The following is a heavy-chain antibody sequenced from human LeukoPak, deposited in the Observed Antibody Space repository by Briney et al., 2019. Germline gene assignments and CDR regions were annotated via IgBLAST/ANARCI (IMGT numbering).Heavy chain of an antibody. CDR1: GYTFTSYY. CDR3: ARVPAFGELFFPFDY. V-gene: IGHV7-4-1*02. Sequence: GASVKVSCKASGYTFTSYYMHWVRQAPGQGLEWMGWINTNTGNPTYAQGFTGRFVFSLDTSVSTAYLQISSLKAEDTAVYYCARVPAFGELFFPFDYWGQGTLVTVSS. CDR2: INTNTGNP. D-gene: IGHD3-10*01. J-gene: IGHJ4*02.